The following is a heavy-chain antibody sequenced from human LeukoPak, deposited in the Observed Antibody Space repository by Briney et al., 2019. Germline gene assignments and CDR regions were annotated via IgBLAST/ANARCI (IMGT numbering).Heavy chain of an antibody. J-gene: IGHJ4*02. CDR1: GGSFSGYY. Sequence: SSETLSLTCAVYGGSFSGYYWSWIRQPPGKGLEWIGEINHSGSTNYNPSLKSRVTISVDTSKNQFSLKLSSVTAADTAVYYCAETSYGSGSYTVYFDYWGQGTLVTVSS. V-gene: IGHV4-34*01. CDR3: AETSYGSGSYTVYFDY. D-gene: IGHD3-10*01. CDR2: INHSGST.